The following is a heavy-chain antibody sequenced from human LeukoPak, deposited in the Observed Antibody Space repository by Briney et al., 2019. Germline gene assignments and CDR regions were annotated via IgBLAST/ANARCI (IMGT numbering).Heavy chain of an antibody. CDR2: IYYSGSA. V-gene: IGHV4-59*08. CDR3: ARHGRDGYNQIDY. Sequence: SETLSLTCTVSGGSISTYYWSWIRQPPGEGLEWIGYIYYSGSANYNPSLKSRVTISVGTSKNQFSLKLSSVTAADTAVYYCARHGRDGYNQIDYWGQGTLVTVSS. CDR1: GGSISTYY. J-gene: IGHJ4*02. D-gene: IGHD5-24*01.